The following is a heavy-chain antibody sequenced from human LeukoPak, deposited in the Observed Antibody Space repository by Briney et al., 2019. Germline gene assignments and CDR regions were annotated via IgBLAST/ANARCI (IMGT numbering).Heavy chain of an antibody. J-gene: IGHJ4*02. D-gene: IGHD1-26*01. V-gene: IGHV4-4*02. CDR1: GGSVTSTNW. CDR3: SRESGPFCPFGY. CDR2: ISLAGQT. Sequence: SGTLSLTCGVSGGSVTSTNWWSWVRQPPGQGLEWIGEISLAGQTNYNPSLNGRVTMSLDKSSNQLSLHLTSVTAADTATYFCSRESGPFCPFGYWGQGTLVIVSS.